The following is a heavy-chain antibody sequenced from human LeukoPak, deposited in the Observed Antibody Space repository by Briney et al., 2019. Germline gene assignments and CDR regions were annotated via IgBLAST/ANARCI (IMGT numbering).Heavy chain of an antibody. V-gene: IGHV4-59*11. CDR1: GGSISSHY. D-gene: IGHD3-22*01. CDR2: IYYSGST. Sequence: SETLSLTCTASGGSISSHYWSWIRQPPGKGLEWIGYIYYSGSTNYNPSLKSRVTISVDTSKNQFSLKLSSVTAADTAVYYCARESRSGYYCWGQGTLVTVSS. CDR3: ARESRSGYYC. J-gene: IGHJ4*02.